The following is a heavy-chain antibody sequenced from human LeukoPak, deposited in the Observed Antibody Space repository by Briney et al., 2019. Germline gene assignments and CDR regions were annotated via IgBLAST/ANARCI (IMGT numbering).Heavy chain of an antibody. Sequence: SETLSLTCTVSGGSISSGSYYWSWIRQPAGKGLEWIGRIYTSGSTNYNPSLKSRVTMSVDTSKNQFSLKLSSVTAADTAVYYCARGTGLRFGELSSNWFDPWGQGTLVTVSS. V-gene: IGHV4-61*02. J-gene: IGHJ5*02. CDR2: IYTSGST. D-gene: IGHD3-10*01. CDR3: ARGTGLRFGELSSNWFDP. CDR1: GGSISSGSYY.